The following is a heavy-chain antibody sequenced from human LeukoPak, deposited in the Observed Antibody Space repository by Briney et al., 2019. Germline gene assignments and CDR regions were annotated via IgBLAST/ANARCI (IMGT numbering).Heavy chain of an antibody. CDR2: INHSGST. CDR1: GGSFSGYY. V-gene: IGHV4-34*01. D-gene: IGHD1-26*01. Sequence: SETLSLTCAVYGGSFSGYYWSWIRQPPGKGLEWIGEINHSGSTNYNPSLKRRVTISVDTSKNQFSLKMSSVTAADTAVYYCERHSRSRIVGATESNWFDPWGQGTLVTVSS. J-gene: IGHJ5*02. CDR3: ERHSRSRIVGATESNWFDP.